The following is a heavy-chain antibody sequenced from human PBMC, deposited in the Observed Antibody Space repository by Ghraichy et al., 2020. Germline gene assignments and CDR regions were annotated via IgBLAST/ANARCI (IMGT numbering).Heavy chain of an antibody. CDR1: GGSISSYY. D-gene: IGHD2-2*01. CDR3: ARHPRYASSLTYYFDY. CDR2: MYYSGST. V-gene: IGHV4-59*08. Sequence: SETLSLTCTVSGGSISSYYWSWIRQPPRKGLEWIGYMYYSGSTNSNPSLKSRVTISVDTSKNQFSLKLSSMTAADTAVYYCARHPRYASSLTYYFDYWGQGTLVTVSS. J-gene: IGHJ4*02.